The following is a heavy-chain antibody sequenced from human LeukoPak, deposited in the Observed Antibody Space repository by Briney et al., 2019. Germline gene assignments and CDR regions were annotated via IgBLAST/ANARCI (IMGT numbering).Heavy chain of an antibody. V-gene: IGHV4-39*01. D-gene: IGHD3-22*01. CDR3: ARQAMYYYDSSGYYYVRSPFDY. CDR1: GGSISSSSYS. Sequence: SETLSLTCTVSGGSISSSSYSWGWIRQPPGKGLEWIGSIYYSGSTYYNPSLKSRVTISVDTSKNQFSLKLSSVTAADTAVYYCARQAMYYYDSSGYYYVRSPFDYWGQGTLVTVSS. J-gene: IGHJ4*02. CDR2: IYYSGST.